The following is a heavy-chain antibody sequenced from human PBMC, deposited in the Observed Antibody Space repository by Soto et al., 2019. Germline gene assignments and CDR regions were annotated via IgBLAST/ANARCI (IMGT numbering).Heavy chain of an antibody. D-gene: IGHD3-10*01. J-gene: IGHJ4*01. V-gene: IGHV4-59*01. CDR3: AGATHGSGTYTFDH. Sequence: SETLSLTCTVSGGSISTYFWSWLRQPPGEGLEWIAYIHHSGSRVYNPSLMSRATISIDTSKNQFSLKLTSVSAADTAVYFCAGATHGSGTYTFDHWGHGSRVTVS. CDR1: GGSISTYF. CDR2: IHHSGSR.